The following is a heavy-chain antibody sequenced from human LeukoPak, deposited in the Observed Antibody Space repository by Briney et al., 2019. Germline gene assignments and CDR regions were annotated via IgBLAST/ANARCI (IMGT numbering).Heavy chain of an antibody. CDR2: MRSSGSTI. CDR3: ARGPLGSGSYSSY. D-gene: IGHD3-10*01. V-gene: IGHV3-11*04. CDR1: GFTFSDYY. J-gene: IGHJ4*02. Sequence: GGSLRLSCAASGFTFSDYYMNWIRQAPGKGLEWIASMRSSGSTIKYADSVKGRFTISRDNAKNSLYLQMNSLRAEDTAVYYCARGPLGSGSYSSYWGQGTLVTVSS.